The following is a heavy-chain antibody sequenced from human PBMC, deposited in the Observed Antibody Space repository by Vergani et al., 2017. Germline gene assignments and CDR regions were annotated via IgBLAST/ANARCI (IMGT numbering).Heavy chain of an antibody. CDR3: ARRRYLKDSFDY. D-gene: IGHD1-1*01. J-gene: IGHJ4*02. Sequence: VQLVESGGGLVQPGGSLRLSCAASGFTFSSYEMNWVRQPPGKGLEWIGYIYYSGSTNYNPSLKSRVTISVDTSKNQFSLKLSSVTAADTAVYYCARRRYLKDSFDYWGQGTLVTVSS. CDR1: GFTFSSYE. CDR2: IYYSGST. V-gene: IGHV4-59*08.